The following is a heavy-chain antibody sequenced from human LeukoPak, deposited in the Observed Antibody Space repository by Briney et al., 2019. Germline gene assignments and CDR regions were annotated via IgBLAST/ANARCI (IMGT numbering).Heavy chain of an antibody. CDR1: GFTFRSYS. Sequence: GGSLRLSCAASGFTFRSYSMNWVRQAPGMGLEWVSSISTSSSHIYYADSVEGRFTISRDNAQNSLYLQMNSLRAEDTAVYYCVRSYYGMDVWGQGTTVSVSS. V-gene: IGHV3-21*01. CDR3: VRSYYGMDV. CDR2: ISTSSSHI. J-gene: IGHJ6*02.